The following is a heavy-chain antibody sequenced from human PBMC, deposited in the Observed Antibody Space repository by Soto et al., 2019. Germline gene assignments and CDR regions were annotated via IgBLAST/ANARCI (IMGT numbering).Heavy chain of an antibody. D-gene: IGHD4-17*01. J-gene: IGHJ4*02. CDR2: ISGYGGST. CDR3: AKQRNTVTTSFDY. Sequence: EVQLLESGGGLVQPGGSLTVSCAASGFTFGAHPMSWVRLAPGKGLEWVSTISGYGGSTYYPDSLKGRFIISRDNSKNTHYLQINTLRAEDTAIYCCAKQRNTVTTSFDYWGQGTLVTVSS. V-gene: IGHV3-23*01. CDR1: GFTFGAHP.